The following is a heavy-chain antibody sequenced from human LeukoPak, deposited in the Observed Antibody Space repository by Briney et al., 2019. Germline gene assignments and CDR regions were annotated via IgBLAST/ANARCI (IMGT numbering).Heavy chain of an antibody. J-gene: IGHJ4*02. D-gene: IGHD3-10*01. Sequence: SETLSLTCAVYGGSFSGHYWTWIRQPPGKGLELIGEINHSGSTTYNPSLNTRVTISVDTSKNQFSLKMSAVTAAHTAVYYCARPRYGSGSLDSWGQATLVTVSS. V-gene: IGHV4-34*01. CDR1: GGSFSGHY. CDR3: ARPRYGSGSLDS. CDR2: INHSGST.